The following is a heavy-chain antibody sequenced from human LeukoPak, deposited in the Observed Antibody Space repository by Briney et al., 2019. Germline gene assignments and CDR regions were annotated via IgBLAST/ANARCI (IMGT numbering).Heavy chain of an antibody. D-gene: IGHD2-2*01. CDR2: IIPIFGTA. J-gene: IGHJ4*02. Sequence: SVKVSCKASGYTFTSYYMHWVRQAPGQGLEWMGGIIPIFGTANYAQKFQGRVTITADESTSTAYMELSSLRSEDTAVYYCAREVVVVPAAMFDYWGQGTLVTVSS. CDR1: GYTFTSYY. CDR3: AREVVVVPAAMFDY. V-gene: IGHV1-69*13.